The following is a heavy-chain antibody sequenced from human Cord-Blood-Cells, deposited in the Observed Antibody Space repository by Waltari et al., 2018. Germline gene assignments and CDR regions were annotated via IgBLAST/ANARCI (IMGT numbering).Heavy chain of an antibody. V-gene: IGHV4-34*01. CDR2: INHSGST. CDR1: GGSFSGYY. CDR3: ARYYDFWSGDAFDI. J-gene: IGHJ3*02. D-gene: IGHD3-3*01. Sequence: QVQLQQWGAGLLKPSETLSPTCAVYGGSFSGYYWSWIRQPPGKGLEWIGEINHSGSTNYNPSLKSRVTISVDTSKNQFSLKLSSVTAADTAVYYCARYYDFWSGDAFDIWGQGTMVTVSS.